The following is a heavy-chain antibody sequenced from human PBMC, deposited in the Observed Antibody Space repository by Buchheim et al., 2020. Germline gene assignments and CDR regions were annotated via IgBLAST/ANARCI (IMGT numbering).Heavy chain of an antibody. D-gene: IGHD1-1*01. V-gene: IGHV4-39*01. Sequence: QLQLQESGPGLVKPSETLSLTCTVSGGSISSLSYYWDWIRQPPGKGLEWIGSIYSGGSTYYNPSLKSRVTISVDASKNQFSLELSSVTAVDTAMYYCTRRSRTGTFGYFDPWGQGT. CDR2: IYSGGST. CDR1: GGSISSLSYY. J-gene: IGHJ5*02. CDR3: TRRSRTGTFGYFDP.